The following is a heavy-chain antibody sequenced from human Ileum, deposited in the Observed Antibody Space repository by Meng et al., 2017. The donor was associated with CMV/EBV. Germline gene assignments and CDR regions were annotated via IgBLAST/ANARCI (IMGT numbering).Heavy chain of an antibody. V-gene: IGHV1-69*12. D-gene: IGHD5-18*01. CDR1: GGSLNSFS. CDR3: AKEEDTSMVGVNWFDP. Sequence: QVNLGQYGGEVKKPGSPLKASCKASGGSLNSFSITWVRQAPGQGLEWMGGILPLFNISYYAQSFQGRIIITADESTSTVYMEVGGLGPEDTAMYYCAKEEDTSMVGVNWFDPWGQGTLVTVSS. CDR2: ILPLFNIS. J-gene: IGHJ5*02.